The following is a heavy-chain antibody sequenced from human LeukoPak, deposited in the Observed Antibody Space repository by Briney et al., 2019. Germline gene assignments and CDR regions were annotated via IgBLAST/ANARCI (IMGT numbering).Heavy chain of an antibody. CDR1: GGSISSSSYY. D-gene: IGHD2-15*01. Sequence: PSETLSLTCTVSGGSISSSSYYWGWSRQPPGKGLEWIGSIYYSGSTYYNPSLKSRVTISVDTSKNQFSLKLSSVTAADTAVYYCARQTRSYCSGGSCNPGGWFDPWGQGTLVTVSS. J-gene: IGHJ5*02. CDR3: ARQTRSYCSGGSCNPGGWFDP. CDR2: IYYSGST. V-gene: IGHV4-39*01.